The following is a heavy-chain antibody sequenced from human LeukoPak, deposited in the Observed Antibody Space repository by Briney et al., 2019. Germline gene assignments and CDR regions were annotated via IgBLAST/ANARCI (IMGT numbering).Heavy chain of an antibody. J-gene: IGHJ3*02. CDR1: GGTFSSYA. CDR3: ARVIQPHDAFDI. Sequence: ASVKVSCKASGGTFSSYAISWVRQAPGQGLEWMGWISAYNGNTNYAQKLQGRVTMTTDTSTSTAYMELRSLRSDDTAVYYCARVIQPHDAFDIWGQGTMVTVSS. CDR2: ISAYNGNT. V-gene: IGHV1-18*01. D-gene: IGHD5-18*01.